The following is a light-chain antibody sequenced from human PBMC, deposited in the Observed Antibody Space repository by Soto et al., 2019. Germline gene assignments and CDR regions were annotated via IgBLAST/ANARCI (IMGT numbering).Light chain of an antibody. Sequence: DIVMTQSPVSLPVTPGDPAPISFMASQSLRHSNGNNYLDWYLQKPGQSPQLLIYLGSNRASGVPDRFSGSGSGTDFTLKISRVEAEDVGVYYCMQARQTPVTFGQGTRLEIK. CDR2: LGS. CDR1: QSLRHSNGNNY. V-gene: IGKV2-28*01. CDR3: MQARQTPVT. J-gene: IGKJ5*01.